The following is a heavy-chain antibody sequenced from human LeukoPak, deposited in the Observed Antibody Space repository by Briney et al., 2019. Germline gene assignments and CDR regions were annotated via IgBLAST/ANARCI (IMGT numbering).Heavy chain of an antibody. V-gene: IGHV4-59*01. Sequence: SETLSLTCTVSGGSISSYYWSWIRQPPGKGLEWIGYIYYSGSTNYNPSLKSRVTISVDTSKNQFSLKLSSVTAADTAVYYCARALGYRYGFRGMDVWGQGTTVTVSS. D-gene: IGHD5-18*01. CDR1: GGSISSYY. J-gene: IGHJ6*02. CDR2: IYYSGST. CDR3: ARALGYRYGFRGMDV.